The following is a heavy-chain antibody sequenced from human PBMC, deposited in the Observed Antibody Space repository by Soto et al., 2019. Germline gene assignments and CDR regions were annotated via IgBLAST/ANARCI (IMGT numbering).Heavy chain of an antibody. V-gene: IGHV3-33*01. CDR2: IWYDGSNK. D-gene: IGHD5-18*01. CDR3: ARTGYSYGLFTLAAFDI. Sequence: GGSLRLSCAASGFTFSSYGMHWVRQAPGKGLEWVAVIWYDGSNKYYADSVKGRFTISRDNSRNTLYLQMNSLRAEDTAVYYFARTGYSYGLFTLAAFDIWGQGTMVTVSS. CDR1: GFTFSSYG. J-gene: IGHJ3*02.